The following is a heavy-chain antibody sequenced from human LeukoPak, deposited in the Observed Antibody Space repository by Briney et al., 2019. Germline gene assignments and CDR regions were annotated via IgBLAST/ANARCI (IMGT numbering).Heavy chain of an antibody. CDR2: IYYSGST. CDR3: ARREMATIKGGFDP. D-gene: IGHD5-24*01. V-gene: IGHV4-61*01. J-gene: IGHJ5*02. Sequence: SETLSLTCTVSGGSVSRGSYYWSWIRQPPGTGLKWIGYIYYSGSTNYNPSLKSRVTISVDTSKNQFSLKLSSVTAADTAVYYCARREMATIKGGFDPWGQGTLVTVSS. CDR1: GGSVSRGSYY.